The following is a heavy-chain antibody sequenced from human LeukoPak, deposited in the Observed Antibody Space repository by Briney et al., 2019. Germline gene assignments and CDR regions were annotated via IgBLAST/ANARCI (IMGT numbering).Heavy chain of an antibody. CDR1: GFTFSSYG. V-gene: IGHV3-33*01. CDR2: IWYDGSNK. D-gene: IGHD1-26*01. J-gene: IGHJ4*02. Sequence: GRSLRLPCAASGFTFSSYGMHWVRQAPGKGLDWVAVIWYDGSNKYYADSVKGRFTISRDNSKNTVYLQMNSLRAEDTAVYYCARPKSGSSSFDYWGQGALVTVS. CDR3: ARPKSGSSSFDY.